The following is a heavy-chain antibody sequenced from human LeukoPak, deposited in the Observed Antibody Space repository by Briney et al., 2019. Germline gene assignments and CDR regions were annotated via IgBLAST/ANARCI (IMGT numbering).Heavy chain of an antibody. D-gene: IGHD2-2*01. CDR2: IIPILGIA. Sequence: VKVSCKASGGTFSSYAISWVRQAPGQGLEWMGRIIPILGIANYAQKFQGRVTITADKSTSTAYMELSSLRSEDTAVYYCARDRVVPASNWYFDLRGRGTLVTVSS. V-gene: IGHV1-69*04. J-gene: IGHJ2*01. CDR1: GGTFSSYA. CDR3: ARDRVVPASNWYFDL.